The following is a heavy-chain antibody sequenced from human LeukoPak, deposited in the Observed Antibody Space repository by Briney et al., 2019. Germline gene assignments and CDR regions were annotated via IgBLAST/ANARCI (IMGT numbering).Heavy chain of an antibody. CDR3: ARDPDGYKFFDY. CDR1: GGSISSYY. D-gene: IGHD5-24*01. V-gene: IGHV4-39*07. J-gene: IGHJ4*02. CDR2: IYHSGST. Sequence: PSETLSLTCTVSGGSISSYYWGWIRQPPGKGLEWIGSIYHSGSTYYNPSLKSRVTISVDRSKNQFSLKLSSVTAAYTAVYYCARDPDGYKFFDYWGRGSPVTVSS.